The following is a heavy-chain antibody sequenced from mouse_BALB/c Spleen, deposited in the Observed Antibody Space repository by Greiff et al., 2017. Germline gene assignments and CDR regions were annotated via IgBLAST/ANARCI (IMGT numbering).Heavy chain of an antibody. CDR3: ARGGGYYPYAMDY. CDR1: GYTFTTYP. V-gene: IGHV1-47*01. J-gene: IGHJ4*01. D-gene: IGHD2-3*01. CDR2: FPPYNDDT. Sequence: VPLPQSGAELVKPGASVKMSCKAFGYTFTTYPIEWMKQNHGKSLEWIGNFPPYNDDTKYNEKFKGKAKLTVEKSSSTVYLELSRLTTDDSAVYYCARGGGYYPYAMDYWGQGTSVTVSA.